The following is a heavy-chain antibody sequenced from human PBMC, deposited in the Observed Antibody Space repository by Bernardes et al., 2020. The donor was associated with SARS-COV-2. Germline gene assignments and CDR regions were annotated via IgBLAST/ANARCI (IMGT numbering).Heavy chain of an antibody. J-gene: IGHJ4*02. CDR1: GFTFSSYG. V-gene: IGHV3-30*18. Sequence: GGSLRLSCAASGFTFSSYGMHWVRQAPGKGLEWVAVISYDGSNKYYADSVKGRFTISRDNSKNTLYLQMNSLRAEDTAVYYCAKGLWYYYDSTTEYYFDYWGQGTLVTVSS. D-gene: IGHD3-22*01. CDR3: AKGLWYYYDSTTEYYFDY. CDR2: ISYDGSNK.